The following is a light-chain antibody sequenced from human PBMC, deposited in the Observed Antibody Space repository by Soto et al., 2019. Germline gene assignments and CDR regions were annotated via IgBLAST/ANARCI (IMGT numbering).Light chain of an antibody. Sequence: EIVMAQAPGTRCVSPGERATLSCRASQSVSSNLAWYQQKPGQAPRLLIYGASTRATGIPARFSGSGSGTEFTLTISSLQSEDFAVYYCQQYNNWPPITFGQGTRLEIK. CDR2: GAS. J-gene: IGKJ5*01. V-gene: IGKV3-15*01. CDR1: QSVSSN. CDR3: QQYNNWPPIT.